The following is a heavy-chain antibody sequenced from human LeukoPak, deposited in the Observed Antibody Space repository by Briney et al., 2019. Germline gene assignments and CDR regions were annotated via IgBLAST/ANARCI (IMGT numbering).Heavy chain of an antibody. J-gene: IGHJ3*02. D-gene: IGHD5-18*01. V-gene: IGHV4-34*01. CDR1: GGSFSGYY. Sequence: SETLSLTCAVYGGSFSGYYWSWIRQPPGKGLEWIGEINHSGSTNYNPSLKSRVTISVDTSKNQFSLKLSSVTAADTAVYYCARGGNTAMLTVGAFDIWGQGTMVTVSS. CDR3: ARGGNTAMLTVGAFDI. CDR2: INHSGST.